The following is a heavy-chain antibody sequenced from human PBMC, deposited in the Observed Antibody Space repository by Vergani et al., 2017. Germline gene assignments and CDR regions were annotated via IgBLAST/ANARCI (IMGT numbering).Heavy chain of an antibody. D-gene: IGHD6-13*01. CDR3: VKDIAASGNYWYFDL. J-gene: IGHJ2*01. CDR1: GLTFSDSA. CDR2: INWNSDSI. Sequence: EVHLVESGGGLVQPGESLKLSCATSGLTFSDSAIHWVRQTSGKGLEWVSGINWNSDSIAYADSVKGRFTISRDNAKNSLYLQMNSLRAEDTALYYCVKDIAASGNYWYFDLWGRGTLVTVSS. V-gene: IGHV3-9*01.